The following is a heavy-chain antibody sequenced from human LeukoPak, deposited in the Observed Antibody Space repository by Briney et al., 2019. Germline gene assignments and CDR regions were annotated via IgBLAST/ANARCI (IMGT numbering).Heavy chain of an antibody. CDR1: GGPISSYY. J-gene: IGHJ4*02. D-gene: IGHD6-13*01. Sequence: PSETLSLTCTVSGGPISSYYWSWIRQPPGKGLEWIGYIYYSGSTNYNPSLKSRVTISVDTSKNQFSLKLSSVTAADTAVYYCARGPAGYSSSWWTQWAPNYYFGYWGQGTLVTVSS. CDR2: IYYSGST. V-gene: IGHV4-59*01. CDR3: ARGPAGYSSSWWTQWAPNYYFGY.